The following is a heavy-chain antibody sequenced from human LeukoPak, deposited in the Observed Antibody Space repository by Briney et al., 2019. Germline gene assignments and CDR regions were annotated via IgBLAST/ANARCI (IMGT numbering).Heavy chain of an antibody. CDR3: AKDIRGRITMVRGPLREARSMDV. J-gene: IGHJ6*03. CDR2: ISSSGSTI. CDR1: GFTFSSYE. V-gene: IGHV3-48*03. D-gene: IGHD3-10*01. Sequence: GGSLRLSCAASGFTFSSYEMNWVRQAPGKGLEWVSYISSSGSTIYYADSVKGRFTISRDNSKNTLYLQMNSLRAEDTAVYYCAKDIRGRITMVRGPLREARSMDVWGKGTTVTISS.